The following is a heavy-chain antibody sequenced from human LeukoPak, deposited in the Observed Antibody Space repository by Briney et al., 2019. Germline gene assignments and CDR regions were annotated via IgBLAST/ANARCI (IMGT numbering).Heavy chain of an antibody. J-gene: IGHJ5*02. CDR1: GFTFSSYS. V-gene: IGHV3-48*04. D-gene: IGHD3-3*01. Sequence: GGSLRLSCAASGFTFSSYSMNWVRQAPGKGLEWVSYISSSSSTIYYADSVKGRFTISRDNAKNSLYLQMNSLRAEDTAVYYCASHFGVVPNWFDPWGQGTLVTVSS. CDR2: ISSSSSTI. CDR3: ASHFGVVPNWFDP.